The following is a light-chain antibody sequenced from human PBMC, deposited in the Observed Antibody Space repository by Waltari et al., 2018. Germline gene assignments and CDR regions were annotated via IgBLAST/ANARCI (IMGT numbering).Light chain of an antibody. CDR2: DVS. CDR3: SSYTSSSTLVV. J-gene: IGLJ2*01. V-gene: IGLV2-14*03. CDR1: SSDVGGYNY. Sequence: QSALTQPASVSGSPGQSITISCTGTSSDVGGYNYFSWYQQHPGKAPNLMIYDVSNRPSGVSNRFSGSKSGNTASLTISGLQAEDEADYYCSSYTSSSTLVVFGGGTKLTVL.